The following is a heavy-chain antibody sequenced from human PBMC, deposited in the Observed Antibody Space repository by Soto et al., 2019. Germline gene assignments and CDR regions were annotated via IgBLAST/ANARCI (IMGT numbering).Heavy chain of an antibody. CDR1: GFTFDDYA. CDR2: ISWNSGSI. V-gene: IGHV3-9*01. Sequence: GGSLRLSCAASGFTFDDYAMHWVRQAPGKGLEWVSGISWNSGSIGYADSVKGRFTISRDNAKNSLYLQMNSLRAEDTALYYCAKDGYSNYVPPYYYYMDVWGKGTTVTVSS. CDR3: AKDGYSNYVPPYYYYMDV. D-gene: IGHD4-4*01. J-gene: IGHJ6*03.